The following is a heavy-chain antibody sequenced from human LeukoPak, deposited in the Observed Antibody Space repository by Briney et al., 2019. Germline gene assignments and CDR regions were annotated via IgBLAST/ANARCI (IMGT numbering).Heavy chain of an antibody. CDR2: IYPGDSDT. CDR1: GYSFTSYW. CDR3: ARPLTIYSGYDHDAFDI. Sequence: GESLKISCKGSGYSFTSYWIGWVRQMPGKGLEWMGIIYPGDSDTRYSPSFQGQVTISADKSISTAYLQWSSLKASDTAMYYCARPLTIYSGYDHDAFDIWGQGTMVTVSS. J-gene: IGHJ3*02. V-gene: IGHV5-51*01. D-gene: IGHD5-12*01.